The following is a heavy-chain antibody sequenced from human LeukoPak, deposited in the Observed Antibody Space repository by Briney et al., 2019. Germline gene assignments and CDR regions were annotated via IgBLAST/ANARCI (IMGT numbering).Heavy chain of an antibody. V-gene: IGHV1-69*10. Sequence: ASVKVSCKASGGTFSSYAISWVRQAPGQGLEWMGGIIPILGIANYAQKFQGRVTITADKSTSTAYMELSSLRSEDTAVYYCARASGSGSYYSFDPWGQGTLVTVSS. J-gene: IGHJ5*02. CDR1: GGTFSSYA. CDR2: IIPILGIA. D-gene: IGHD3-10*01. CDR3: ARASGSGSYYSFDP.